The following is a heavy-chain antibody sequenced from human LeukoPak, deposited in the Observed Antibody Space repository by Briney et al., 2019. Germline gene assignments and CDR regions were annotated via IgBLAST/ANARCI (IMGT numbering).Heavy chain of an antibody. CDR3: ARTTVTTAIGGFYYYYYGMDA. CDR1: GFTFSSYS. CDR2: ISSSSSYI. D-gene: IGHD4-17*01. Sequence: GGSLRLSCAASGFTFSSYSMNWVRQAPGKGLEWVSSISSSSSYIYYADSVKGRFTISRDNAKNSLYLQMSSLRAEDTAVYYCARTTVTTAIGGFYYYYYGMDAWGQGTTVTVSS. V-gene: IGHV3-21*01. J-gene: IGHJ6*02.